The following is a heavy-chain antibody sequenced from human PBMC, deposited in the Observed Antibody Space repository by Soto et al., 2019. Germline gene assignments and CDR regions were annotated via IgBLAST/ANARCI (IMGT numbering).Heavy chain of an antibody. J-gene: IGHJ4*02. CDR2: VFWNDDK. V-gene: IGHV2-5*01. Sequence: QITLKESGPTLVKPTQHLTLTCTFSGFSFGVSGVGVGWIRQPPGRALEWLGLVFWNDDKRYSPSLECRLTLTKDTANNQVVLTVTNLHPGDTGTYYCARAYTYDFDHWGQGTLVTVSS. CDR3: ARAYTYDFDH. CDR1: GFSFGVSGVG. D-gene: IGHD2-21*01.